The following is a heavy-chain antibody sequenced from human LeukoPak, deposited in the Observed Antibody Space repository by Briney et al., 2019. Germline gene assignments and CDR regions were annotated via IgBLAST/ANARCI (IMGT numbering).Heavy chain of an antibody. CDR3: AREWVTILGGIYYYYGMDV. Sequence: QSGGSLRLSCAASGFTFSSYWMHWVRQAPGKGLVWVSRISSDGSSTTYADSVKGRFTISRDNAKNTLYLQMNSLRVEDTAVYYCAREWVTILGGIYYYYGMDVWGQGTTVTVSS. D-gene: IGHD3-3*01. V-gene: IGHV3-74*01. CDR1: GFTFSSYW. CDR2: ISSDGSST. J-gene: IGHJ6*02.